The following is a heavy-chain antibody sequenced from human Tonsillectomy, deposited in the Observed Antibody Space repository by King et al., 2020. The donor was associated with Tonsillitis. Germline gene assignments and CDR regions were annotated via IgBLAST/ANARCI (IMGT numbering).Heavy chain of an antibody. J-gene: IGHJ2*01. D-gene: IGHD6-6*01. V-gene: IGHV4-59*01. CDR2: IYYSGST. CDR1: GGSINSYY. Sequence: PLQESGPGLVKPSETLSLTCIVSGGSINSYYWSWMRQSPGKGLEWIGKIYYSGSTTYNPSFKSRVTISIDTSKNQFSLKLSSVTATDTAVYYCARVGRAARPEWYFDLWGRGTLVTVSS. CDR3: ARVGRAARPEWYFDL.